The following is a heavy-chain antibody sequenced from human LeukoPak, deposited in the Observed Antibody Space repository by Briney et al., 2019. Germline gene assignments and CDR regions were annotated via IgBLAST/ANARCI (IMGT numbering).Heavy chain of an antibody. CDR1: GFTFNDYY. Sequence: GGSQRLSCAASGFTFNDYYMTWIRQAPGKGLEWIAYVSTTSKTIYYAESVEGRFSISRDNAKNSVFLQMNSLRDDDTAVYYCARGTLLTRDSGYPVFAYWGQGTQVTVSS. D-gene: IGHD3-22*01. J-gene: IGHJ4*02. V-gene: IGHV3-11*01. CDR3: ARGTLLTRDSGYPVFAY. CDR2: VSTTSKTI.